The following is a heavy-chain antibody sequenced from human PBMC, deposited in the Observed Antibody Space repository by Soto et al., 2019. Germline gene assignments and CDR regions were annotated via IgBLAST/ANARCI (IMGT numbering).Heavy chain of an antibody. CDR2: ISGSGGST. CDR3: ANRNDYGSGSYFPFDH. V-gene: IGHV3-23*01. Sequence: PGGSLRLSCAASGFTFSSYGISWVRQAPGKGLEWVSSISGSGGSTYYADSVKGRFTISRDNSKNTLYLQMSSLRAEDTAVYYCANRNDYGSGSYFPFDHWGQGTLVTVSS. CDR1: GFTFSSYG. J-gene: IGHJ4*02. D-gene: IGHD3-10*01.